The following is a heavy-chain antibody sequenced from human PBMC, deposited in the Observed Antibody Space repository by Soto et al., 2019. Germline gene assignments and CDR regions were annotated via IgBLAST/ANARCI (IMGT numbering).Heavy chain of an antibody. V-gene: IGHV4-30-4*01. D-gene: IGHD6-13*01. J-gene: IGHJ6*02. CDR3: ARGEIAAAGTSVVYYYGMDV. Sequence: SETLSLTCTVSGGSISSGDYYWSWIRQPPGKGLEWIGYIYYSGSTYYNPSLKSRVTISVDTSKNQFSLKLSSVTAADTAVYYCARGEIAAAGTSVVYYYGMDVWGQGTTVTVS. CDR2: IYYSGST. CDR1: GGSISSGDYY.